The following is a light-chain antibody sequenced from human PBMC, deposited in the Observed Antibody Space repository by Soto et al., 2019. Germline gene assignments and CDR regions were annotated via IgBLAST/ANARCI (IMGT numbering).Light chain of an antibody. CDR2: DNN. CDR3: QSYDSSLSGSYV. CDR1: SSKIGAGYD. V-gene: IGLV1-40*01. J-gene: IGLJ1*01. Sequence: SALTQPPSESGAPGQRVIISGTGSSSKIGAGYDVHWYQQLPGTAPRLLIYDNNNRPSGVPARFSVSKSDTSAYLAITGLQPEDEADYYCQSYDSSLSGSYVFGTGTKVTVL.